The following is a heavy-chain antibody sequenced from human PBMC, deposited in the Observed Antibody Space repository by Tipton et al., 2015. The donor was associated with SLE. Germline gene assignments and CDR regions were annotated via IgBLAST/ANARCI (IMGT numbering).Heavy chain of an antibody. V-gene: IGHV4-30-4*08. CDR1: GGSISSGDYY. D-gene: IGHD6-13*01. CDR3: ASSYSSSWYTYRTLYFQH. J-gene: IGHJ1*01. CDR2: IYYSGST. Sequence: TLSLTCTVSGGSISSGDYYWSWIRQPPGKGLEWIGYIYYSGSTYYNPSLKSRVTISVDTSKNQFSLKLSSVTAADTAVYYCASSYSSSWYTYRTLYFQHWGQGTLVTVSS.